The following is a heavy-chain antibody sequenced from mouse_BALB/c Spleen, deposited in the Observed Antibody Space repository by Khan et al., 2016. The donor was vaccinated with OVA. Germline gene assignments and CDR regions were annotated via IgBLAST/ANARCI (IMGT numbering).Heavy chain of an antibody. CDR1: GFTFSDYY. V-gene: IGHV5-4*02. CDR3: ARGENWSFDN. CDR2: ISDGGSYT. Sequence: EVELVESGGGLVKPGGSLKLSCAASGFTFSDYYMYWVRQTPEKRLEWVATISDGGSYTYYPDSVKGRFTISRDNAKNNLYLQMSSLKSEDTAMYYCARGENWSFDNWGQGTTLTVSS. D-gene: IGHD4-1*01. J-gene: IGHJ2*01.